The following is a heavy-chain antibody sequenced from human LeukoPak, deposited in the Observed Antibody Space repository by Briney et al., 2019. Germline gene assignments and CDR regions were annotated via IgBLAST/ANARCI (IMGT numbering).Heavy chain of an antibody. CDR3: ASYGSGRDFDY. Sequence: ASVKVSCKASGYTFTGYYMHWVRQAPGQGLEWMGRINPNSGGTNYAQTFQGRVTMTRDTSISTAYMELSRLRSDDTAVYYCASYGSGRDFDYWGQGTLVTVSS. D-gene: IGHD3-10*01. CDR2: INPNSGGT. J-gene: IGHJ4*02. CDR1: GYTFTGYY. V-gene: IGHV1-2*06.